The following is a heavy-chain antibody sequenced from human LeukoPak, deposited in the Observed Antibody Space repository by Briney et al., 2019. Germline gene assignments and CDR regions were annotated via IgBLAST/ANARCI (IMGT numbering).Heavy chain of an antibody. CDR3: ATRSSAAAVFDY. V-gene: IGHV5-51*01. D-gene: IGHD6-13*01. Sequence: GESLKISCKGSGYIFTSYWIGWARQMPGKGLEWMGFIYPGDSDTKYRPPFHGQVTISPDKSISSAYLQWSSLKASDTAMYYCATRSSAAAVFDYWGQGTLVTVSS. CDR1: GYIFTSYW. CDR2: IYPGDSDT. J-gene: IGHJ4*02.